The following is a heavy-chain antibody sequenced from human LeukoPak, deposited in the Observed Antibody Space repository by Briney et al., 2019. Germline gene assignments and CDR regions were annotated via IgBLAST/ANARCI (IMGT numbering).Heavy chain of an antibody. CDR2: IRASGDSK. V-gene: IGHV3-23*01. D-gene: IGHD1-1*01. CDR1: GFTFSSYV. J-gene: IGHJ4*02. Sequence: GGSQRLSCAASGFTFSSYVMSWVRQSPGRGLEWVSTIRASGDSKYYADSVKGRFTISRDNSKNTLHLQMNSLRVEDTAVYYCATRGTTGTKYLEYWGQGTLVTVSS. CDR3: ATRGTTGTKYLEY.